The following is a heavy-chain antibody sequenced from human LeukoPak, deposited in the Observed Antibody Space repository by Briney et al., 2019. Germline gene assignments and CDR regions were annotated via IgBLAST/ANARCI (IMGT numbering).Heavy chain of an antibody. CDR3: ARGPRITIFGVVAQYFQH. CDR1: GFTFSSYS. Sequence: GGSLRLSCAASGFTFSSYSMNWVRQAPGKGLEWVSYISSSSSTIYYADSVKGRSTISRDNAKNSLYLQMNSLRAEDTAVYYCARGPRITIFGVVAQYFQHWGQGTLVSVSS. V-gene: IGHV3-48*04. J-gene: IGHJ1*01. D-gene: IGHD3-3*01. CDR2: ISSSSSTI.